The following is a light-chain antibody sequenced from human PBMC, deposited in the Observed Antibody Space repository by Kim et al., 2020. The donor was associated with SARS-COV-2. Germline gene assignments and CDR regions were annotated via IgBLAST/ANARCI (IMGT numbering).Light chain of an antibody. J-gene: IGLJ2*01. CDR2: QDS. V-gene: IGLV3-1*01. Sequence: VSPGQTASIACSGDKLGDKYACWYQQKPGQSPVLVIYQDSKRPSGIPERFSGSNSGNTATLTISGTQAMDEADYYCQAWDSSTAFFGGGTQLTIL. CDR3: QAWDSSTAF. CDR1: KLGDKY.